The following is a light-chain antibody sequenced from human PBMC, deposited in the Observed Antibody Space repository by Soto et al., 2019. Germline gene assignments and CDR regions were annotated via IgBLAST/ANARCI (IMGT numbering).Light chain of an antibody. V-gene: IGKV1-5*03. CDR3: QQYNRYPT. CDR2: KAS. J-gene: IGKJ1*01. CDR1: QSISSW. Sequence: DIQMTQSPSTLSASVGDRVTITCRASQSISSWLAWYQKKPGKAPKLLIYKASSLESGVPSRFSGSGSGTEFTVTISSLQPDDFATYYCQQYNRYPTFGQGTKVEIK.